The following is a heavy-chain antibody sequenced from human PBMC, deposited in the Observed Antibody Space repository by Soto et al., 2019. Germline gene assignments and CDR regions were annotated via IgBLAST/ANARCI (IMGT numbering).Heavy chain of an antibody. CDR1: GDTFGRFT. D-gene: IGHD4-4*01. J-gene: IGHJ5*02. V-gene: IGHV1-69*01. Sequence: QIRLVQSGAEVQEPGSSVRVSCKASGDTFGRFTINWVRQAPGQGLEWMGGIKPISDITNYAQRFQGRVTFTADASTSTVYLELSSLRSEVTAMYYCARDPSTINKLIGVWFDPWGQGTLVTVSS. CDR3: ARDPSTINKLIGVWFDP. CDR2: IKPISDIT.